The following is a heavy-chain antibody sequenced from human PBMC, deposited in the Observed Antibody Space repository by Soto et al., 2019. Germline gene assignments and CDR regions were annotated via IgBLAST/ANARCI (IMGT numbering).Heavy chain of an antibody. CDR1: GFTFSSYG. CDR2: IWYDGSNK. Sequence: PGGSLRLSCAASGFTFSSYGMHWVRQAPGKGLEWVAVIWYDGSNKYYADSVKGRFTISRDNSKNTLYLQMNSLRAEDTAVYYCARDSLKYYYDSSGYYPLGYWGQGTLVTVSS. D-gene: IGHD3-22*01. V-gene: IGHV3-33*01. J-gene: IGHJ4*02. CDR3: ARDSLKYYYDSSGYYPLGY.